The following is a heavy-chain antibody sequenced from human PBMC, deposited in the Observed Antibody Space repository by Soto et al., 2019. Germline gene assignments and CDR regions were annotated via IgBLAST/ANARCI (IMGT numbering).Heavy chain of an antibody. J-gene: IGHJ6*02. CDR3: ARHRVGIYYYGMDV. Sequence: SETLSLTCTVSGGSISSSSYYWGWIRQPPGKGLEWIGGIYYSGSTYYNPSLKSRVTISVDTSKNQFSLKLSSVTAADTAVYYCARHRVGIYYYGMDVWGQGTTVTVSS. CDR1: GGSISSSSYY. D-gene: IGHD1-26*01. CDR2: IYYSGST. V-gene: IGHV4-39*01.